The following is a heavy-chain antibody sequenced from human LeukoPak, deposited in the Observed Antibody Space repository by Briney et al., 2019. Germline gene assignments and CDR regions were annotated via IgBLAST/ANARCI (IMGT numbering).Heavy chain of an antibody. CDR2: INHSGST. Sequence: PSETLSLTCAVYGGSFSGYYWSWIRQPPGKGLEWIGEINHSGSTNYNPSLKSRVTISVDTSKNQFSLKLSSVTAADTAVYYCARGKIIVATLYYFDYRGQGTLVTVSS. CDR1: GGSFSGYY. V-gene: IGHV4-34*01. CDR3: ARGKIIVATLYYFDY. J-gene: IGHJ4*02. D-gene: IGHD5-12*01.